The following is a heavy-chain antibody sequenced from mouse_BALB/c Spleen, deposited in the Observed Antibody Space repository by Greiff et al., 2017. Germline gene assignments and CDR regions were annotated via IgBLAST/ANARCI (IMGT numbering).Heavy chain of an antibody. V-gene: IGHV5-17*02. D-gene: IGHD1-1*02. Sequence: EVQGVESGGGLVQPGGSWKLSCAASGFTFSSFGMHWVRQAPEKGLEWVAYISSGSSTIYYADTVKGRFTISRDNPKNTLFLQMTSLRSEDTAMYYCARSGGWGPFDYWGQGTTLTVSS. J-gene: IGHJ2*01. CDR3: ARSGGWGPFDY. CDR2: ISSGSSTI. CDR1: GFTFSSFG.